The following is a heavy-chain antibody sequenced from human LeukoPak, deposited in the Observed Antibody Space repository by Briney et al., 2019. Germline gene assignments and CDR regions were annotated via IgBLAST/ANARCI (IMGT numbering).Heavy chain of an antibody. D-gene: IGHD5-12*01. CDR3: ARERGSHCFDY. V-gene: IGHV3-7*01. J-gene: IGHJ4*02. CDR1: GFNISNYW. Sequence: GGSLRLSCAASGFNISNYWMTWVRQAPGKGLEWVANIKQDGGEKYYVDSVKGRFTISRDNAKNSLYLQMNSLRAEDTAVYYCARERGSHCFDYWGQGTLVTVSS. CDR2: IKQDGGEK.